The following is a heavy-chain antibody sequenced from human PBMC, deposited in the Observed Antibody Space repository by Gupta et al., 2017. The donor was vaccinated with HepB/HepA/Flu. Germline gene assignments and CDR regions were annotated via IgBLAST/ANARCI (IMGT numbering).Heavy chain of an antibody. V-gene: IGHV3-30-3*01. CDR1: GFSYSSYT. CDR3: ARDPPPEDDSSAYYFGAFDI. CDR2: ISSDGNNK. Sequence: QMQLVESGGGVVQPGRSLRFSCEASGFSYSSYTLHWVRQAPGKGLEWVAIISSDGNNKYYVNSVRGRFTISRDNSKNTLYPQMNSLKTEDTGVYYCARDPPPEDDSSAYYFGAFDIWGQGTMVTVSS. D-gene: IGHD3-22*01. J-gene: IGHJ3*02.